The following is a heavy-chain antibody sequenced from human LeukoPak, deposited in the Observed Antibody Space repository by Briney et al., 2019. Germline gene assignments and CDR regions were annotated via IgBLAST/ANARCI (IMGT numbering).Heavy chain of an antibody. J-gene: IGHJ4*02. V-gene: IGHV3-15*01. CDR3: IVVVTAIDY. CDR2: IKSKTDGETT. Sequence: GGSLRLSCAASGFTFGNAWMSWVRQAPGKGLEWVGRIKSKTDGETTDYAAPVKGRFTISRDDSKNTLYLQMNSLKTEDTAVYYCIVVVTAIDYWGQGTLVTVSS. D-gene: IGHD2-21*02. CDR1: GFTFGNAW.